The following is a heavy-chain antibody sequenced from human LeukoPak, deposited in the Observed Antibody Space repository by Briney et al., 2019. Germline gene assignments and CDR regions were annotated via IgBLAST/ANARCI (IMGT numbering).Heavy chain of an antibody. J-gene: IGHJ4*02. Sequence: GGSLRLSCAASGFTFSSYAMSWVRQAPGKGLEWVSAISGSGGSTYYADSVKGRFTISRDNSKNTLYLQMNSLRAEDTAVYYCAKFCTNYYGSGSYSGIDYWGQGTLVTVSS. CDR1: GFTFSSYA. V-gene: IGHV3-23*01. D-gene: IGHD3-10*01. CDR2: ISGSGGST. CDR3: AKFCTNYYGSGSYSGIDY.